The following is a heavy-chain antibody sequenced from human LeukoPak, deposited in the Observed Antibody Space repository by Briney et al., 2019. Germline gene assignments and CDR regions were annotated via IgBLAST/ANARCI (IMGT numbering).Heavy chain of an antibody. Sequence: GGSLRLSCAASGFTFSTYSMNWVRQAPGPELEWVSSISISSKYIYSAASVEGRFTISRDNAKNSLYLQMNSLRAEDTAVYYCARDQTSLDDSSGYRKYSFGFWGQGTLVTVSS. CDR1: GFTFSTYS. CDR2: ISISSKYI. V-gene: IGHV3-21*01. D-gene: IGHD3-22*01. CDR3: ARDQTSLDDSSGYRKYSFGF. J-gene: IGHJ4*02.